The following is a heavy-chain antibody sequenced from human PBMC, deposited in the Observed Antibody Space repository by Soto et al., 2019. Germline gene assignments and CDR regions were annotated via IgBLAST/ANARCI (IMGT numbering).Heavy chain of an antibody. Sequence: EVQLAESGGGLAQPGGSLRLSCAASGFTLSGYAMDWVPQAPGKGLEYVSGISSNGVGTYYATSVQGRFPISRDNSKNTVYLQMGSLRTEDMAVYYCARRARPDFYYMDVWGKGPTVTVSS. CDR1: GFTLSGYA. CDR2: ISSNGVGT. J-gene: IGHJ6*03. D-gene: IGHD6-6*01. V-gene: IGHV3-64*01. CDR3: ARRARPDFYYMDV.